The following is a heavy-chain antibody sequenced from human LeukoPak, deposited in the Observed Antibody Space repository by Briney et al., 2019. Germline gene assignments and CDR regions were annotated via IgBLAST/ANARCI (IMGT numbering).Heavy chain of an antibody. CDR3: ARGPHPGGAGYNLIDH. V-gene: IGHV4-38-2*01. CDR2: IYHSGST. CDR1: GYSISSGYY. Sequence: SETLSLTCAVSGYSISSGYYWGWIRQPPGKGLEWIGSIYHSGSTYYNPSLKSRVTISVDTSKNQFFLKVSSVTAADTAVYYCARGPHPGGAGYNLIDHWGQGTLVTVSP. J-gene: IGHJ4*02. D-gene: IGHD5-24*01.